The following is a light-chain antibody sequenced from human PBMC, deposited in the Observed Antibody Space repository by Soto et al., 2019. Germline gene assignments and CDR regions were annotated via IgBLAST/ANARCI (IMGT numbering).Light chain of an antibody. CDR3: GTWDSSLSAVV. Sequence: QSVLTQPPSVSAAPGQKVTISCSGSSSNIGNNYVSWYQQLPGTAPKLLIYENNKRPSGIPDRFSGSKSGTSATLGITGHQTGDEADFYCGTWDSSLSAVVFGTGTEVTVL. CDR2: ENN. V-gene: IGLV1-51*02. CDR1: SSNIGNNY. J-gene: IGLJ1*01.